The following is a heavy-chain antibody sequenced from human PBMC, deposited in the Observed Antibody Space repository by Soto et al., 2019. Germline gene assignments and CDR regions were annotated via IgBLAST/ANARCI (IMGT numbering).Heavy chain of an antibody. CDR3: AKTQTDILDY. J-gene: IGHJ4*02. D-gene: IGHD3-9*01. Sequence: GGSLRLSCAASGFTFSSNAMSWVRQAPGKGLEWVSVISGSGDFTFYADSVKGRFTISRDNSKNTLYLQMNTLRAEDTAVYYCAKTQTDILDYWGQGTLVTVSS. CDR2: ISGSGDFT. V-gene: IGHV3-23*01. CDR1: GFTFSSNA.